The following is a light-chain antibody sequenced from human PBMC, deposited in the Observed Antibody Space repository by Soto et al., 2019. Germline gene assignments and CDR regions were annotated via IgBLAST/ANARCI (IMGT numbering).Light chain of an antibody. V-gene: IGKV1-5*03. CDR1: QTISSW. CDR2: KAS. J-gene: IGKJ1*01. Sequence: DIQMTQSPSTLSGSVIDRYTITCRASQTISSWLAWYQQKPGKAPKLLIYKASTLKSGVPSRFSGSGSGTEFTLTISSLQPDDFATYYCQHYNSYSEAFGQGIKVDIK. CDR3: QHYNSYSEA.